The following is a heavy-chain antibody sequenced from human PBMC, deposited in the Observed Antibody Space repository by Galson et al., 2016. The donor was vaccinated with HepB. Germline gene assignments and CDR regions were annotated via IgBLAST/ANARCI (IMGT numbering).Heavy chain of an antibody. CDR1: GFSVSNNY. CDR2: IYSGDYT. J-gene: IGHJ6*03. V-gene: IGHV3-53*01. CDR3: ASDLVVTRNYYYYHYMDV. Sequence: SLRLSCAPSGFSVSNNYMNWVRQAPGKGLEWVSVIYSGDYTYYADSVKGRFTISRDISKNTLYLQMSRLRAEDTAVYYCASDLVVTRNYYYYHYMDVWCKGTSVTV. D-gene: IGHD3-22*01.